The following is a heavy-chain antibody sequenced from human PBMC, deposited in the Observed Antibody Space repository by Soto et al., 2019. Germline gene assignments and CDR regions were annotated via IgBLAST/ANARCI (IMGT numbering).Heavy chain of an antibody. CDR3: EREPATAKTEWVDF. J-gene: IGHJ4*02. V-gene: IGHV1-2*02. Sequence: QVQLVQSGAEVRKPGASVKVSCKASGYTFSDYYIHWVRQAPGQRLEWMGWINPNSGGTKYAPKLKDGVTMTRDTSITTAYMELNRRRSGDTAVYYCEREPATAKTEWVDFWGQGTLVTVSS. CDR2: INPNSGGT. CDR1: GYTFSDYY. D-gene: IGHD1-1*01.